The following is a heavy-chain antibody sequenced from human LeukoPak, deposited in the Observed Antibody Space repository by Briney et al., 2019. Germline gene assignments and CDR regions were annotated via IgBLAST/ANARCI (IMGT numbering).Heavy chain of an antibody. J-gene: IGHJ5*02. CDR2: INATGTSS. V-gene: IGHV1-46*01. D-gene: IGHD3-10*01. CDR1: GYTFTRYG. Sequence: ASVRVSCKASGYTFTRYGISWVRQAPGQGLEWVGLINATGTSSWSAQKFQGRVTLTRDMSTSTDYMELSSLRAEDTAVYYCAKTAASLLWFGAHWFDPWGQGTLVTVSS. CDR3: AKTAASLLWFGAHWFDP.